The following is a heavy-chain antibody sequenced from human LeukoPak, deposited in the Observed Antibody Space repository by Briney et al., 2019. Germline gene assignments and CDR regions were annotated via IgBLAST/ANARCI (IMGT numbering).Heavy chain of an antibody. CDR2: IWINGRDE. Sequence: AGGSLRLSCAASGFTFGIYGMHWVRQAPGKGLEWVASIWINGRDETYVDSVKGRFSISRDNSTLFLQMNSLRPKDTAIYFCARGKGSGRFGYFYYGVDVWAKGPRSPSR. J-gene: IGHJ6*02. CDR1: GFTFGIYG. V-gene: IGHV3-33*01. D-gene: IGHD3-10*01. CDR3: ARGKGSGRFGYFYYGVDV.